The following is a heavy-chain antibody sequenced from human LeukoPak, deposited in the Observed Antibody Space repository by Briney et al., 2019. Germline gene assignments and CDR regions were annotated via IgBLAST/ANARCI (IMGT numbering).Heavy chain of an antibody. CDR2: ISSSGYI. D-gene: IGHD6-19*01. J-gene: IGHJ4*02. V-gene: IGHV3-21*01. CDR1: GFTFSSYS. CDR3: ARARSSGWYRYY. Sequence: RPGGSLRLSCAASGFTFSSYSMNWARQAPGKGLEWVSSISSSGYIYYPDSVKGRFTISRDNAENSLYLQMNSLRAEDTAVYYCARARSSGWYRYYWGQGTLVTVSS.